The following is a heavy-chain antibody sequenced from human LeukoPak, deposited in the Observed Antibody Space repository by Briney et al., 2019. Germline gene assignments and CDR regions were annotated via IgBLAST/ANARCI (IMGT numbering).Heavy chain of an antibody. J-gene: IGHJ5*01. D-gene: IGHD3-3*01. CDR3: ARDRGGNYDFWSGYGGNWFDS. CDR1: GFTFDSYW. CDR2: LKQDGSDK. V-gene: IGHV3-7*01. Sequence: GSLRLSCAASGFTFDSYWMSWVRQAPGKGLEWVANLKQDGSDKFYVDSVKGRFTISRDNAKNLMYLQMNSLRVEDTAVYYCARDRGGNYDFWSGYGGNWFDSWGQGTLDTVSS.